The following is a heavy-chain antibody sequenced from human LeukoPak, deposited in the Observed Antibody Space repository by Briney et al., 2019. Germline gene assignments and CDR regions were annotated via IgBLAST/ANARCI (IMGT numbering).Heavy chain of an antibody. CDR2: ISSSSYI. CDR3: ARESVGDIVVVPAAQGWFDP. J-gene: IGHJ5*02. CDR1: GFTFSSYS. V-gene: IGHV3-21*01. Sequence: GGSLRLSCAASGFTFSSYSMNWVRQAPGRGLEWVSSISSSSYIYYADSVKGRFTISRDNAKNSLYLQMNSLRAEDTAVYYCARESVGDIVVVPAAQGWFDPWGQGTLVTVSS. D-gene: IGHD2-2*01.